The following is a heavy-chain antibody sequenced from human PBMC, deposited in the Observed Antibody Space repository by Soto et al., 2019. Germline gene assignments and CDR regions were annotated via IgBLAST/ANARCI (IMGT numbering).Heavy chain of an antibody. D-gene: IGHD2-15*01. Sequence: PGGSLRLSCAASGFAFEDYGMSWVRQVPGKGLEWVSGINWNGDTIRYADSVKGRFTISRDNAKNSLYLQMNSLRAEDTALYYCARDYCSGGHCYHYSGQGTRVTVSS. V-gene: IGHV3-20*04. CDR3: ARDYCSGGHCYHY. CDR2: INWNGDTI. J-gene: IGHJ4*02. CDR1: GFAFEDYG.